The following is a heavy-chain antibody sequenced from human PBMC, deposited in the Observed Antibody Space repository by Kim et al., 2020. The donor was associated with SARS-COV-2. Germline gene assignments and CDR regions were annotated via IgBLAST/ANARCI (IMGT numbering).Heavy chain of an antibody. CDR2: IHPSGGST. D-gene: IGHD5-18*01. CDR1: GYTFTSYY. CDR3: ARGVYSYGTFDY. J-gene: IGHJ4*02. Sequence: ASVKVSCKASGYTFTSYYMHWVRQAPGQGLEWMGIIHPSGGSTNYAQNFQGRVTMTRDTSTSTVYMELSSLRSEDTAVYYCARGVYSYGTFDYWGQGTLVTVSS. V-gene: IGHV1-46*01.